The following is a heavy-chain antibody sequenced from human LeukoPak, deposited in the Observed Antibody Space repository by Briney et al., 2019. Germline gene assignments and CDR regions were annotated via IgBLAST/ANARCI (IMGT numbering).Heavy chain of an antibody. V-gene: IGHV3-23*01. CDR3: ANSFTGSLAHFDY. Sequence: GGSLRLSCEASGFTFRSYAMTWVRQAPGKGLQWVSAISGGGDYTYYADSVKGRFTISRDNPAHTLYLQMDSLRAEDTAVYFCANSFTGSLAHFDYWGQGSLVTVSS. CDR2: ISGGGDYT. CDR1: GFTFRSYA. J-gene: IGHJ4*02. D-gene: IGHD1-26*01.